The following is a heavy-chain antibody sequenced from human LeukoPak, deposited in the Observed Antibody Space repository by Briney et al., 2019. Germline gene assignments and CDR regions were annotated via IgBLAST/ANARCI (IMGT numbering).Heavy chain of an antibody. D-gene: IGHD3-22*01. Sequence: ASVKVSCKASGYPFTSYDINWVRQATGQGLEWMGWMNPNSGNTGYAQKFQGRVTMTRNTSISTAYMELSSLRSEDTAVYYCASAYDSSGGAFDIWGQGTMVTVSS. CDR2: MNPNSGNT. CDR1: GYPFTSYD. J-gene: IGHJ3*02. CDR3: ASAYDSSGGAFDI. V-gene: IGHV1-8*01.